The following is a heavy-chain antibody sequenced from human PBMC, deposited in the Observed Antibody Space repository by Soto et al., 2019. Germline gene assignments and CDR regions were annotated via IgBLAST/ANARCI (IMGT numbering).Heavy chain of an antibody. Sequence: VQLVQSGAEVKKPGASVKVSCKTSGYTFTSYDINWVRQATGQGLEWMGWMNPNSGNTGYAQKFQGRVTMTRNTSISTAYMELSSLRSEDTAVYYCARGLYYYGSSGPDDAFDIWGQGTMVTVSS. V-gene: IGHV1-8*01. CDR3: ARGLYYYGSSGPDDAFDI. D-gene: IGHD3-22*01. J-gene: IGHJ3*02. CDR2: MNPNSGNT. CDR1: GYTFTSYD.